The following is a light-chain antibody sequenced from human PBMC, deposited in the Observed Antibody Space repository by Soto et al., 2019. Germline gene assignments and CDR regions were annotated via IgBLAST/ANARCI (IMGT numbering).Light chain of an antibody. V-gene: IGKV1-6*01. CDR1: QSISNH. CDR3: QQRFDSPIT. CDR2: AAS. Sequence: IQMTQSPSSLSSSLHSSGLMLXGASQSISNHLNWYQQKPGKAPKLLIYAASSLQSGVPARFSGSGSGTDFTLTITSLQPEDFATYYCQQRFDSPITFGRGTRLEI. J-gene: IGKJ5*01.